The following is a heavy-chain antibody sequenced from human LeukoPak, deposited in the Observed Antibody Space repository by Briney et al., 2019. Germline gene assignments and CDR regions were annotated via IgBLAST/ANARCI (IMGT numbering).Heavy chain of an antibody. V-gene: IGHV4-4*07. J-gene: IGHJ3*02. CDR2: IYTSGST. CDR1: GGSISSYY. Sequence: PSETLSLTCTVSGGSISSYYWSWIRQPAGKGLEWIGRIYTSGSTNYNPSLKSRVTMSVDTSKNQFSLKLSSVTAADTAVYYCARDRATIFGAATDAFDIWGQGTMVTVSS. D-gene: IGHD3-3*01. CDR3: ARDRATIFGAATDAFDI.